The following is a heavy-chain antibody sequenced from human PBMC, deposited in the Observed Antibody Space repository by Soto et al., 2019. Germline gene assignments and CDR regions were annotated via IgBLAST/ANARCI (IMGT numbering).Heavy chain of an antibody. D-gene: IGHD6-6*01. CDR3: ASEYSSSSYYYYGMDV. Sequence: ASVKVSCKASGYTFTSYGISWVRQAPGQGLEWMGWISTYNGNTNYAQKFQGRVTITADESTSTAYMELSSLRSEDTAVYYCASEYSSSSYYYYGMDVWGQGTTVTVSS. J-gene: IGHJ6*02. CDR1: GYTFTSYG. CDR2: ISTYNGNT. V-gene: IGHV1-18*01.